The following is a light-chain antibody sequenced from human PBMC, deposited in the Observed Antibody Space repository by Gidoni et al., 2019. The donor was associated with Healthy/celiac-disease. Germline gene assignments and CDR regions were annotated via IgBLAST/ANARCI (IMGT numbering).Light chain of an antibody. Sequence: QSALTHPASVSGSPGQSITISCTGPSSDVGGYNYVSWYQQHPGKAPKLMIYEVSNRPSGVSNRFSGSKSGNTASLTISGLQAEDEADYYCSSYTSSSTLVFGTGTKVTVL. V-gene: IGLV2-14*01. CDR1: SSDVGGYNY. CDR3: SSYTSSSTLV. CDR2: EVS. J-gene: IGLJ1*01.